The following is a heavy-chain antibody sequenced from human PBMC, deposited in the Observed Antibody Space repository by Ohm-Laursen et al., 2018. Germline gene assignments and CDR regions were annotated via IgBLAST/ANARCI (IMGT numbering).Heavy chain of an antibody. V-gene: IGHV4-59*07. CDR3: AKIDHGDYLMGN. CDR1: GGSMNNYY. Sequence: SDTLSLTCTVSGGSMNNYYWRWIRQPPGKGLEWIGFIYNNRSTNYNPSLKGRVAMSVDTSKNQFSLKLSSVTAADTAVYYCAKIDHGDYLMGNWGQGTLVTVSS. D-gene: IGHD4-17*01. CDR2: IYNNRST. J-gene: IGHJ4*02.